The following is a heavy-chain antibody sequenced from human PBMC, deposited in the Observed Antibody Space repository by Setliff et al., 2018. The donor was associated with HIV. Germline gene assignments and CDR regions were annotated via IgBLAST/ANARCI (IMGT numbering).Heavy chain of an antibody. D-gene: IGHD3-3*01. J-gene: IGHJ4*02. CDR3: ARHSSSGYLPYYFDY. V-gene: IGHV4-39*01. CDR1: GGSISGSSDY. CDR2: IFYTGST. Sequence: SETLSLTCTVSGGSISGSSDYWGWIRQPPGKGLEWIGSIFYTGSTYYNPSLKGRVTVSVDTSINQFSLRLSSVTAADTSVYYCARHSSSGYLPYYFDYWGQGTLVTVSS.